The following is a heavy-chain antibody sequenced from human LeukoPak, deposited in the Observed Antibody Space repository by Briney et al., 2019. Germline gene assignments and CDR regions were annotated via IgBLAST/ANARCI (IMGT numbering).Heavy chain of an antibody. CDR2: IYYSGST. CDR3: ARDKRITMVRGVISQFDY. Sequence: SQTLSLTCTVSGGSISSGGYYWSWIRQHPGKGLEWIGYIYYSGSTYYNPSLKSRVTISVDTPKNQFSLKLSSVTAADTAVYYCARDKRITMVRGVISQFDYWGQGTLVTVSS. J-gene: IGHJ4*02. D-gene: IGHD3-10*01. V-gene: IGHV4-31*03. CDR1: GGSISSGGYY.